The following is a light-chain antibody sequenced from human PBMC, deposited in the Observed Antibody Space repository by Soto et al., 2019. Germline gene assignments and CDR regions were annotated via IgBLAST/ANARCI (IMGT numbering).Light chain of an antibody. Sequence: DIQMTQSPSSVSASVGDSVTITCRASQGVNNWLAWYQQKPGKAPKVLISTVSSLQSGVPPRFSGSGSGTDFTLTISSLQPEDFVTYYCQQAKSFPRTVGGGTKVEIK. J-gene: IGKJ4*01. CDR3: QQAKSFPRT. CDR1: QGVNNW. V-gene: IGKV1-12*01. CDR2: TVS.